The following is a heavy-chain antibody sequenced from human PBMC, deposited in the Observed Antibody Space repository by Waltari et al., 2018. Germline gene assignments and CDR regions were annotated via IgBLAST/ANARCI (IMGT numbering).Heavy chain of an antibody. CDR1: GGSISSGDYY. J-gene: IGHJ6*02. CDR3: ARAGRYFDWLSIYGMDV. Sequence: QVQLQESGPGLVKPSQTLSLTCTVSGGSISSGDYYWSWIRQPPGKGLEWIGYIYYSGSTYYNPSLKSRVTISVDTSKNQFSLKLSSVTAADTAVYYCARAGRYFDWLSIYGMDVWGQGTTVTVSS. D-gene: IGHD3-9*01. CDR2: IYYSGST. V-gene: IGHV4-30-4*08.